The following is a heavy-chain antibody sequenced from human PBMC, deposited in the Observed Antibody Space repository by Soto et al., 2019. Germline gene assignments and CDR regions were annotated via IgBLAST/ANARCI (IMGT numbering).Heavy chain of an antibody. CDR3: ARGPTKLGYCSGGSCTTNFEY. Sequence: SDTLSLTCAVYGGSFSGYYWSWILQPPGKGLEWIGEINHSGSTNYNPSLMSRVTISVDTSKNQFSLRLSSVTAADTAVYYCARGPTKLGYCSGGSCTTNFEYLGQGTLVT. CDR2: INHSGST. D-gene: IGHD2-15*01. V-gene: IGHV4-34*01. J-gene: IGHJ4*02. CDR1: GGSFSGYY.